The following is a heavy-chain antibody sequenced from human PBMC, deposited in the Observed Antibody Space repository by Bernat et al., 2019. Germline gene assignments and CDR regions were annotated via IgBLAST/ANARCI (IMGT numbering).Heavy chain of an antibody. J-gene: IGHJ4*02. CDR2: IWYDGSNK. CDR3: ARDRGGIAAAGTMDY. V-gene: IGHV3-33*01. D-gene: IGHD6-13*01. CDR1: GFTFSSYG. Sequence: QVQLVESGGGVVQPGRSLRLSCAASGFTFSSYGMRWVRQAPGKGLEWVAVIWYDGSNKYYADSVKGRFTISRDNSKNTLYLQMNSLRAEDTAVYYCARDRGGIAAAGTMDYWGQGTLVTVSS.